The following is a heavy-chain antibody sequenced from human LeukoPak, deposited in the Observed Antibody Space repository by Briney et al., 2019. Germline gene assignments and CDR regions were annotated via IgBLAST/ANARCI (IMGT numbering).Heavy chain of an antibody. CDR3: ARGPVAGLTWGYYYYYMDV. J-gene: IGHJ6*03. D-gene: IGHD6-19*01. CDR1: GFTFSSYS. Sequence: GGSLRLSCAASGFTFSSYSMNWVRQAPGKGLEWVSYISSSSSTIYYADSVKGRFTISRDNAKNSLYLQMNSLRAEDTAVYYCARGPVAGLTWGYYYYYMDVWGKGTTVTVSS. CDR2: ISSSSSTI. V-gene: IGHV3-48*01.